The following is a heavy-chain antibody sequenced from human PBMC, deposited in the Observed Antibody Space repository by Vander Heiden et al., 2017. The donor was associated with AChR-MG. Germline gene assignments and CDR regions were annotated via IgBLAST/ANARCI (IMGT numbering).Heavy chain of an antibody. J-gene: IGHJ4*02. Sequence: EVQLVESGGGLVQPGGSLRLSCVASGFTFSNYWMSWVRQAPGKGLEWVANIKQDGSQKYYVDSVKGRFTISRDNAKNSLNLQMNSLRAEDTAVYYCATHSSGWYRSLDYWGQGTLVTVSS. CDR1: GFTFSNYW. D-gene: IGHD6-19*01. CDR2: IKQDGSQK. CDR3: ATHSSGWYRSLDY. V-gene: IGHV3-7*01.